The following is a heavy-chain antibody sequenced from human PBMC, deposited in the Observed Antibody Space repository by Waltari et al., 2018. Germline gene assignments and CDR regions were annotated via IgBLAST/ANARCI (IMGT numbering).Heavy chain of an antibody. J-gene: IGHJ3*02. CDR2: IYRCDSDT. CDR1: GYSFTSYW. V-gene: IGHV5-51*01. D-gene: IGHD3-3*01. CDR3: ARHREWLPNDAFDI. Sequence: EVQLVQSGAEVKKPGESLKISCKGSGYSFTSYWIGWVRQMPGQGLEWMGIIYRCDSDTRYSPAVQGHVTISGDKSSSTAYLQWSRLKAADTAMYYCARHREWLPNDAFDIWGQGTMVTVSS.